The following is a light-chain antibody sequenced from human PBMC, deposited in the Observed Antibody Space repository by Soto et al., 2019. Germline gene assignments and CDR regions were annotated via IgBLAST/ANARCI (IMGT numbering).Light chain of an antibody. CDR3: SSYRARSNTLIYV. Sequence: QSALTQPASVSGSPGQSITISCTGTSSDVGGYDYVSWYQQHPGKAPKLMIYEVTNRPPGVSNRFPGSKSGNTASLTISGLQAEDEADYYFSSYRARSNTLIYVFGSGTKVTVL. CDR2: EVT. V-gene: IGLV2-14*01. CDR1: SSDVGGYDY. J-gene: IGLJ1*01.